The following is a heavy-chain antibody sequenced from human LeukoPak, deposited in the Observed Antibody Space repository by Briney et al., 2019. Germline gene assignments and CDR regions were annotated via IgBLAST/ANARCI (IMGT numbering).Heavy chain of an antibody. Sequence: GGSLRLSCAASGFTFSSYAMSWVRQAPGKGLEWVSAISGGGGSTYYADSVKGRFTISRDNSKNTLYLQMNSLRAEDTAVYYCAKVSSGSYLSYFDYWGQGILVTVSS. CDR1: GFTFSSYA. V-gene: IGHV3-23*01. CDR2: ISGGGGST. D-gene: IGHD3-10*01. J-gene: IGHJ4*02. CDR3: AKVSSGSYLSYFDY.